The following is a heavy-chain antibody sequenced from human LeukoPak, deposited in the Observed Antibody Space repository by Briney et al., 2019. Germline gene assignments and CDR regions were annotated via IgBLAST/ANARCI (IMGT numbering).Heavy chain of an antibody. D-gene: IGHD3-22*01. Sequence: GGSLRLSCVASGFTFSSYSMNWVRQAPGKGLEWVSSISSSSNYIYYADSVKGRFTISRDNAKDSLYLQMNSLRAEDTAVYYCARDLRYDSKESNFDYWGQGTLVTVSS. CDR3: ARDLRYDSKESNFDY. CDR2: ISSSSNYI. V-gene: IGHV3-21*01. CDR1: GFTFSSYS. J-gene: IGHJ4*02.